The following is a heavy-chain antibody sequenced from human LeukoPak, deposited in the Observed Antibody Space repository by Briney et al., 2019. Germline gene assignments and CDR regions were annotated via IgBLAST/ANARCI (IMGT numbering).Heavy chain of an antibody. CDR2: ISAYNGNT. CDR1: RYTFTSYG. J-gene: IGHJ3*02. D-gene: IGHD2-2*01. CDR3: ARGGPAGYCSSTSCYGGDI. Sequence: ASVKDSCKASRYTFTSYGISWVRQAPGQGLEWMGWISAYNGNTNYSQKLQGRVTMTTDTSTSTAYMELRSLRSDDTAVYYCARGGPAGYCSSTSCYGGDIWGQGTMVTVSS. V-gene: IGHV1-18*01.